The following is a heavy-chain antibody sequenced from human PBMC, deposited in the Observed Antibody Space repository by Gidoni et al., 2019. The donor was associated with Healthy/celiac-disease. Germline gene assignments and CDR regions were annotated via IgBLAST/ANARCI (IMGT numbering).Heavy chain of an antibody. CDR2: ISRSSSYI. Sequence: EVQLVESGGGLVKPGGSLRLSCAASGFTFISYRMNWVRQAPGKGLEWVSSISRSSSYIYYADSVKGRFTISRDNAKNSLYLQMNSLRDEDTAVYYCARSWGGDSSWYRDAFDIWGQGTMVTVSS. CDR3: ARSWGGDSSWYRDAFDI. D-gene: IGHD6-13*01. CDR1: GFTFISYR. V-gene: IGHV3-21*01. J-gene: IGHJ3*02.